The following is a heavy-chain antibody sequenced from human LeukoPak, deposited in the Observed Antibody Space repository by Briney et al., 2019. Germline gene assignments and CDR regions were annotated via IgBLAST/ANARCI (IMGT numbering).Heavy chain of an antibody. J-gene: IGHJ4*02. CDR2: INHSGST. CDR1: GGSFSGYY. D-gene: IGHD3-10*01. V-gene: IGHV4-34*01. CDR3: ARGQNGSGSYYNPGPPDY. Sequence: SETLSLTSAVYGGSFSGYYWSWIRQPPGKGLEWIGEINHSGSTNYNPSLKSRVTISVDTSKNQFSLKLSSVTAADTAVYYCARGQNGSGSYYNPGPPDYWGQGTLVTVSS.